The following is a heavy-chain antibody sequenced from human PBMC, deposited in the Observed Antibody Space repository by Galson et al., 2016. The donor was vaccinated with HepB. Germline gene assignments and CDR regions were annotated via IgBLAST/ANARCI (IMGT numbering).Heavy chain of an antibody. CDR1: GGSFSGYF. Sequence: SETLSLTCAVYGGSFSGYFWSWFRQPPGKGLEWIAEINHSGGTNYTPSLKSRVTISVDTSKNHLSLKLSSVTAADTAVYYCARGKIVGTIPYYFDYWGQGILVTVSS. CDR3: ARGKIVGTIPYYFDY. V-gene: IGHV4-34*01. J-gene: IGHJ4*01. CDR2: INHSGGT. D-gene: IGHD1-26*01.